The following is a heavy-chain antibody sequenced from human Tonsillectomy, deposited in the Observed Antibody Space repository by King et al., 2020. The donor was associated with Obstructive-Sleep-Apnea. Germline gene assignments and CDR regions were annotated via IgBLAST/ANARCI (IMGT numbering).Heavy chain of an antibody. CDR3: AKGPAQQLVPNYFDY. V-gene: IGHV3-23*04. J-gene: IGHJ4*02. Sequence: VQLVESGGGLVQPGGSLRLSCTASEFTFSSYAMSWVRQAPGKGLEWVSTTSGSGGTTYYADSVKGRFTISRDNSKNTLYLQMNSLRADDTAVYYCAKGPAQQLVPNYFDYWGQGTLVTVSS. D-gene: IGHD6-13*01. CDR1: EFTFSSYA. CDR2: TSGSGGTT.